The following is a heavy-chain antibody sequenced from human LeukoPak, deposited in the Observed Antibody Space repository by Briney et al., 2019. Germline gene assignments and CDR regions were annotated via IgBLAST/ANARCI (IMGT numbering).Heavy chain of an antibody. CDR2: MNPNSGNT. D-gene: IGHD2-21*01. J-gene: IGHJ6*02. Sequence: ASMKVSCKASGYTFTSYDINWVRQATGQGLEWMGWMNPNSGNTGYAQKFQGRVTMTRNTSISTAYMELSSLRSEDTAVYYCARGRIHNYYYYGMDVWGQGTTVTVSS. V-gene: IGHV1-8*01. CDR1: GYTFTSYD. CDR3: ARGRIHNYYYYGMDV.